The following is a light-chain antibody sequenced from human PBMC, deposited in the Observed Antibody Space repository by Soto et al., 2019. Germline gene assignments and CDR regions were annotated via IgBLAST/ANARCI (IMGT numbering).Light chain of an antibody. CDR1: QSVSSSY. V-gene: IGKV3-20*01. J-gene: IGKJ2*01. Sequence: EIVLTQSPGTLSLSPGERVTLSCRASQSVSSSYLAWYQQKPGQAPRLLIYGASSRATGVPGRFSGSGSGTDFTLTISRLEPEDFAVYFCQQYGSSPYTFGQGTKLETK. CDR2: GAS. CDR3: QQYGSSPYT.